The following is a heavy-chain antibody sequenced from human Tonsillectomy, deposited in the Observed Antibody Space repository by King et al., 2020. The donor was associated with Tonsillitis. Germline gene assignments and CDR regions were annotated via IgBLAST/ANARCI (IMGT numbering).Heavy chain of an antibody. CDR3: ARVILSADILTGYFDY. Sequence: VQLVESGGGVVQPGRSLRLSCAASRFSFSSYAMNWVRQAPGKGLEWVAVISYDGTKKHYADSVKGRFTISRDNSKNTLYLQMSSLRPEDTAVYYCARVILSADILTGYFDYWGQGTPVTVSS. D-gene: IGHD3-9*01. CDR2: ISYDGTKK. CDR1: RFSFSSYA. V-gene: IGHV3-30*15. J-gene: IGHJ4*02.